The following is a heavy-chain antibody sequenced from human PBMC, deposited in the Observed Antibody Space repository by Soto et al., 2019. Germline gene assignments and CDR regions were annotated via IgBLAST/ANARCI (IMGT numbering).Heavy chain of an antibody. D-gene: IGHD5-18*01. J-gene: IGHJ4*02. CDR3: TEDNSDGYADY. CDR1: GFPFLGYS. Sequence: GRSLRLSCAASGFPFLGYSINWVRQPPGKGLELEWVSTISGDGLYTYYADSVKGRFTVSRDDSQKTLYLQMTSLRAEDTAIYFCTEDNSDGYADYWGQGTLVTVSS. CDR2: ISGDGLYT. V-gene: IGHV3-23*01.